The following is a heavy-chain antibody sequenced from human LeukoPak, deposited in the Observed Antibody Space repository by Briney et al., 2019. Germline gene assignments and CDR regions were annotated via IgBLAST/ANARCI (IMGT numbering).Heavy chain of an antibody. V-gene: IGHV3-21*01. Sequence: GGSLRLSCAASGFTFSSYSMNWVRQAPGKGLEWVSSISSSSSYMYYADSVKGRFTISRDNAKNSLYMQMNSLRAEDTAVYYCARAFTTVTTIYFDYWGQGTLVTVSS. J-gene: IGHJ4*02. CDR1: GFTFSSYS. CDR2: ISSSSSYM. D-gene: IGHD4-17*01. CDR3: ARAFTTVTTIYFDY.